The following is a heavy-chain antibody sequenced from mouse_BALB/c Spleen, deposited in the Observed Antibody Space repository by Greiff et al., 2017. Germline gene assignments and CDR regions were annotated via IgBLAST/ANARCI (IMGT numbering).Heavy chain of an antibody. CDR2: IYPSDSYT. Sequence: VQLQQPGAELVRPGASVKLSCKASGYTFTSYWINWVKQKPGQGLEWIGNIYPSDSYTNYNQKFKDKATLTVDKSSSTAYMQLSSPTSEDSAVYYCTRHYGNLDYWGQGTTLTVSS. CDR1: GYTFTSYW. J-gene: IGHJ2*01. CDR3: TRHYGNLDY. D-gene: IGHD2-1*01. V-gene: IGHV1-69*02.